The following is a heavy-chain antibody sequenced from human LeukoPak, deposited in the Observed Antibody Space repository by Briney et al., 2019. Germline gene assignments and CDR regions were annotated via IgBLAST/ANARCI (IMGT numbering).Heavy chain of an antibody. V-gene: IGHV3-23*01. Sequence: PGGTLRLSCAASGFTFSSYGMSWVRQAPGKGLEWVSAISGSGGSTYYADSVKGRFTISRDNSKNTLYLQMNSLRAEDTAVYYCATFAPSITMIVVVSEFDYWGQGTLVTVSS. CDR2: ISGSGGST. CDR3: ATFAPSITMIVVVSEFDY. CDR1: GFTFSSYG. D-gene: IGHD3-22*01. J-gene: IGHJ4*02.